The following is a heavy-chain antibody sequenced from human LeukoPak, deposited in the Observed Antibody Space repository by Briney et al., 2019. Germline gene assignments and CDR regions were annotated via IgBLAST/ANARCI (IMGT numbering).Heavy chain of an antibody. J-gene: IGHJ6*03. Sequence: GGSLRLSCAASGFTFSSYAMHWVRQAPGKGLEYVSAIRSNGGSTYYANSVKGRFTISRDNSKNTLYLQMGSLRAEDMAVYYCARDRGSGDYYYYYFMDVWGKGTTVTISS. CDR1: GFTFSSYA. V-gene: IGHV3-64*01. D-gene: IGHD3-10*01. CDR3: ARDRGSGDYYYYYFMDV. CDR2: IRSNGGST.